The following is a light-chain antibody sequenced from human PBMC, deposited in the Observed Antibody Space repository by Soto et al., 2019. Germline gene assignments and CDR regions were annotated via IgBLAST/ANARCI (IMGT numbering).Light chain of an antibody. CDR2: DAS. CDR1: QSVSSY. CDR3: QQWRT. Sequence: EIVLTQSPATLSLSPGERATLSCRASQSVSSYLAWYQQKPSQATRLLIYDASNRATGIPARFSGSGSGTDFTLTSSSLEPEDFAVYYCQQWRTFGPGTKVDIK. J-gene: IGKJ3*01. V-gene: IGKV3-11*01.